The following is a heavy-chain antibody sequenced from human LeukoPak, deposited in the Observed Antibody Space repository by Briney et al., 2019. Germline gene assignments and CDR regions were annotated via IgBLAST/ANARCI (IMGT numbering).Heavy chain of an antibody. D-gene: IGHD1-26*01. Sequence: GSSVKVSCKASGGTFSRYGISWVRQAPGQGLEWMGIINPSGGSTSYAQKFQGRVTMTRDTSTRTGYMEMSSLRSEDTAVYYCARDGGGSLGVKWYFDLWGRGTLVTVSS. CDR1: GGTFSRYG. CDR3: ARDGGGSLGVKWYFDL. CDR2: INPSGGST. J-gene: IGHJ2*01. V-gene: IGHV1-46*01.